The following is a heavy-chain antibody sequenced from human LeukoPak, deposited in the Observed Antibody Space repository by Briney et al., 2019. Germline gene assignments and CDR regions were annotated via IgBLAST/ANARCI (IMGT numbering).Heavy chain of an antibody. CDR3: ARGRYPAAVAGYFDY. CDR2: ISYDGSNK. CDR1: GFTFSSYA. D-gene: IGHD6-19*01. V-gene: IGHV3-30-3*01. J-gene: IGHJ4*02. Sequence: QPGGSLRLSCAASGFTFSSYAMHWVRQAPGKGLEWVAVISYDGSNKYYADSVKGRFTISRDNSKNTLYLQMNSLRAEDTAVYYCARGRYPAAVAGYFDYWGQGTLVTVSS.